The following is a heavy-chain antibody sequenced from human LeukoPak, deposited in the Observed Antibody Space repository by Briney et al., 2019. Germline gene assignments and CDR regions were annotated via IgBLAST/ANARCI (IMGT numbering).Heavy chain of an antibody. CDR3: ARAHPYCSSTSCYNDYYYMDV. Sequence: SETLSLTCTVSGGSISNYYCSWIRQAPGKGLEWIGSRYYTGSASYSSSLRSRATISLGTSKNQFSLKLSSVTAADTAVYYCARAHPYCSSTSCYNDYYYMDVWGKGTTVTVSS. D-gene: IGHD2-2*02. CDR1: GGSISNYY. CDR2: RYYTGSA. J-gene: IGHJ6*03. V-gene: IGHV4-59*12.